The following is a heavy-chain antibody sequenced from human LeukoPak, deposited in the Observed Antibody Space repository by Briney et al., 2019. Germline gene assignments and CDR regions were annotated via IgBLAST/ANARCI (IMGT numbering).Heavy chain of an antibody. V-gene: IGHV3-23*01. CDR2: ISGSGGST. D-gene: IGHD3-10*01. J-gene: IGHJ4*02. CDR3: AKDSLSRSWFGELLNY. Sequence: GGSLRLSCAASGFTFSSYSMNWVRQAPGKGLEWVSAISGSGGSTYYADSVQGRFTISRDNSKNTLYLQMNSLRAEDTAVYYCAKDSLSRSWFGELLNYWGQGTLVTVSS. CDR1: GFTFSSYS.